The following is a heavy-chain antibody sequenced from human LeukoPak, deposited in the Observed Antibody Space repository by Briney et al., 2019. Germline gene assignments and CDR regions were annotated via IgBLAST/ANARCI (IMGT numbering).Heavy chain of an antibody. CDR1: GFSFSNYW. V-gene: IGHV5-51*01. CDR2: IYPGDSTT. J-gene: IGHJ6*02. Sequence: GESLRISCKGSGFSFSNYWIGWVRQMPGKGLEWMGIIYPGDSTTRYSPSFQGQVTISADKSISTAYLQWSSLKASDTAIYHCTRRGYCSSSRCTLYGMDVWGQGTTVTVSS. CDR3: TRRGYCSSSRCTLYGMDV. D-gene: IGHD2-2*01.